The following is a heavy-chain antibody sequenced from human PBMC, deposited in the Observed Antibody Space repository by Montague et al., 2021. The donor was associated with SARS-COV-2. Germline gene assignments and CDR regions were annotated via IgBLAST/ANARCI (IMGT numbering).Heavy chain of an antibody. J-gene: IGHJ4*02. Sequence: SETLSLTCTVSGGSISSYSYYWIWNRQPPGKGLDWIGIIYYRGSYYYNPSPKSTVTISVDTYKNHVSLKLSSVTATDTAVYYCAKLLWFRGGFDYWGQGTLVTVSS. CDR3: AKLLWFRGGFDY. D-gene: IGHD3-10*01. V-gene: IGHV4-39*07. CDR1: GGSISSYSYY. CDR2: IYYRGSY.